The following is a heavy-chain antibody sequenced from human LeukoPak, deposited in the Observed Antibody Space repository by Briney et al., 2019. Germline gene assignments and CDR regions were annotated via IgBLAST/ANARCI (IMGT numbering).Heavy chain of an antibody. D-gene: IGHD3-3*01. CDR1: GDTFTGYY. Sequence: ASVKVSCKGSGDTFTGYYMHWVRQAPGQGLEWMGRINPNSGGTNYAQKFQGRVTMTRDTSISTAYMELSRLRSDDTAVYYCASRLLGVVNDYWGQGTLVTVSS. CDR2: INPNSGGT. CDR3: ASRLLGVVNDY. V-gene: IGHV1-2*06. J-gene: IGHJ4*02.